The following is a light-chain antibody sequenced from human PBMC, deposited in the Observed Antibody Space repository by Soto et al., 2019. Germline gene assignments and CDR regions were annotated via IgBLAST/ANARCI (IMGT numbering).Light chain of an antibody. CDR2: AAS. V-gene: IGKV1-27*01. CDR3: QKYNSPPLT. J-gene: IGKJ1*01. Sequence: DIQMTQSPPSLSASVGDRVTITCRASQGISNYLAWYQQKPGELPNLVIYAASILQTGVPSRFSGSGSGTDFSLTISSLQPEDVATYFCQKYNSPPLTFGQGTKVEVK. CDR1: QGISNY.